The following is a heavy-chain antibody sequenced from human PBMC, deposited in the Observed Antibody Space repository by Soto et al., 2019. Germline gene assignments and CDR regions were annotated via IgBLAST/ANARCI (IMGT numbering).Heavy chain of an antibody. D-gene: IGHD2-2*01. Sequence: PSETLSLTCTVSRGSISGYYWSWMRQPPGQGLEWIGYIYHSGTIRYNRSLESRVTISVDTSKNQFSLKLASVTAADTAVYWSARAKMPTHYFDIWGQGTVVTVSS. CDR2: IYHSGTI. CDR1: RGSISGYY. CDR3: ARAKMPTHYFDI. J-gene: IGHJ4*02. V-gene: IGHV4-59*01.